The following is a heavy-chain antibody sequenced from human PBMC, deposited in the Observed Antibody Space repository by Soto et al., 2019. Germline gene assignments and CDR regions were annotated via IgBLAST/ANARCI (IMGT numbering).Heavy chain of an antibody. CDR2: IYPGDSYT. CDR1: GYSFTSYW. V-gene: IGHV5-51*01. CDR3: ASSPYYYDSSGYYFGAFDI. D-gene: IGHD3-22*01. J-gene: IGHJ3*02. Sequence: GGSLKISCKGSGYSFTSYWIGWGRQMPWKCPEWMGIIYPGDSYTRYSPSFQGQVTISADKSISTAYLQWSSLKAADTAMYYCASSPYYYDSSGYYFGAFDIWGQGTMVTVSS.